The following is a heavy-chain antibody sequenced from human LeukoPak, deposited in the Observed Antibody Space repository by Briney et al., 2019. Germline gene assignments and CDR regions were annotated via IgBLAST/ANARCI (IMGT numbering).Heavy chain of an antibody. CDR1: GYTFTDYG. Sequence: ASVEVSCKASGYTFTDYGINWVRQAPGQGPEWMGWISTLYGNKNFAQKLQGRVTMTTDTSTSTAYMELRSLRSDDTAVYYCAREKRDIAAPLGYWGQGTLVTVSS. J-gene: IGHJ4*02. CDR2: ISTLYGNK. CDR3: AREKRDIAAPLGY. V-gene: IGHV1-18*01. D-gene: IGHD6-13*01.